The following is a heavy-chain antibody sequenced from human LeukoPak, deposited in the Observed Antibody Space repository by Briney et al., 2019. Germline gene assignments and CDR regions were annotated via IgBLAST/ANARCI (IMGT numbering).Heavy chain of an antibody. Sequence: EASVKVSCKASGGTFSSYAISWVRQAPGQGLEWMGGIIPIFGTANYAQKFQGRVTITADESTSTAYMELSSLRSEDTAVYYCASSEDIVVVPANYLDYWGQGTLVIVSS. D-gene: IGHD2-2*01. CDR3: ASSEDIVVVPANYLDY. J-gene: IGHJ4*02. CDR1: GGTFSSYA. V-gene: IGHV1-69*13. CDR2: IIPIFGTA.